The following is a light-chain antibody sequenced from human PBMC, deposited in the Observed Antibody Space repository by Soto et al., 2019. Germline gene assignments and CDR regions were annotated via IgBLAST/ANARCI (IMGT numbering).Light chain of an antibody. V-gene: IGKV3-15*01. CDR1: QSVSSN. Sequence: EIVMTQSPATLSVSPGARATLSCRASQSVSSNLAWYQQKPGQAPRLLIYGASTRATGSPARFSGSGSGTEFTLTISSLQSEDFAFYYCQQYNTWPTFGQGTKVEIK. CDR2: GAS. J-gene: IGKJ1*01. CDR3: QQYNTWPT.